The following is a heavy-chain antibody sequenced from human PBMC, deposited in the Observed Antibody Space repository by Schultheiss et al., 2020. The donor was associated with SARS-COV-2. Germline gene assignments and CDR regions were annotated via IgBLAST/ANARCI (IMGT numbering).Heavy chain of an antibody. J-gene: IGHJ4*02. Sequence: SETLSLTCAVSGGSISSSNWWSWVRQPPGKGLEWIGYIYYSGSTNYNPSLKSRVTISVDTSKNQFSLKLSSVTAADTAVYYCARDLGDGYNWRSDYWGQGTLVTVSS. V-gene: IGHV4-4*02. CDR3: ARDLGDGYNWRSDY. D-gene: IGHD5-24*01. CDR2: IYYSGST. CDR1: GGSISSSNW.